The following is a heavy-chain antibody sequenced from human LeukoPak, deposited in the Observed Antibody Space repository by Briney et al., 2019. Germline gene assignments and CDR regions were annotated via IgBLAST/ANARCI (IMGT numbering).Heavy chain of an antibody. Sequence: PSETLSLTCTVSGGSISSHYWSWIRQPPGKGLEWIGYIYYSGSTNYNPSLKSRVTISVDTSKNQFTLKLSSVTAADTAVYYCARGRVGAPINFDYWGQGTLVTVSS. CDR2: IYYSGST. D-gene: IGHD1-26*01. V-gene: IGHV4-59*11. CDR3: ARGRVGAPINFDY. CDR1: GGSISSHY. J-gene: IGHJ4*02.